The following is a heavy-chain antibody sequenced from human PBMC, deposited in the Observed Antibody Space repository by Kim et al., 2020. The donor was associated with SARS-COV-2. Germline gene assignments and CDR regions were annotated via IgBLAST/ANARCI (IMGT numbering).Heavy chain of an antibody. CDR1: GGSFSGYY. CDR2: INHSGST. J-gene: IGHJ6*03. CDR3: ARLVVPAAIQTYYYMDV. D-gene: IGHD2-2*02. Sequence: SETLSLTCAVYGGSFSGYYWSWIRQPPGKGLEWIGEINHSGSTNYNPSLKSRVTISVDTSKNQFSLKLSSVTAADTAVYYCARLVVPAAIQTYYYMDVWGKGTTVTVSS. V-gene: IGHV4-34*01.